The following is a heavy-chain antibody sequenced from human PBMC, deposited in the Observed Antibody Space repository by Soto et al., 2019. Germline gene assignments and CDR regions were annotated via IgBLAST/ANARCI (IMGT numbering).Heavy chain of an antibody. CDR2: ISHDGSDK. CDR3: ARGGRPDS. D-gene: IGHD2-15*01. Sequence: GGSLRLSCAGSGFTFNSYAIHWVRQAPGKGLEWVAVISHDGSDKYYGDSVKGRFTISRDNSENTLYMQMNSLRAEDTAVYYCARGGRPDSRGQGIQVTVSS. V-gene: IGHV3-30-3*01. CDR1: GFTFNSYA. J-gene: IGHJ4*02.